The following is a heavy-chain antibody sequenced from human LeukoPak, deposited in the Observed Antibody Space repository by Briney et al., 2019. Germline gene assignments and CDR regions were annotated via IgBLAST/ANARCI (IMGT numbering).Heavy chain of an antibody. CDR2: ISSSGNTI. CDR1: GFTFSDYY. V-gene: IGHV3-11*01. J-gene: IGHJ4*02. D-gene: IGHD2/OR15-2a*01. CDR3: AKNRGATAGTFDY. Sequence: GGSLRLSCAASGFTFSDYYMSWIRQAPGKGLEWVSYISSSGNTIYYADSVKGRFTISRDNARNSLHLQMNSLRADDTAMYYCAKNRGATAGTFDYWGPGTLVTVSS.